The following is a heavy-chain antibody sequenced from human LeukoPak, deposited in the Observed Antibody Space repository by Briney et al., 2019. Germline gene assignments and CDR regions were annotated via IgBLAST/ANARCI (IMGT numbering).Heavy chain of an antibody. CDR3: ASVSAYYDFWSGYQVDY. V-gene: IGHV4-4*07. D-gene: IGHD3-3*01. J-gene: IGHJ4*02. Sequence: PSETLSLTCTVSGGSISSYYWSWIRQPAGKGLEWIGRIYTSGSTNYNPSLKSRVTMSVDTSKNQFSLKLSSVTAADTAVYYCASVSAYYDFWSGYQVDYWGQGTLVTVSS. CDR2: IYTSGST. CDR1: GGSISSYY.